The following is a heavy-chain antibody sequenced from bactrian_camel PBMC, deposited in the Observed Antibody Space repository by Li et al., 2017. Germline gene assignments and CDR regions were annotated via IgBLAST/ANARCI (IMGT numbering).Heavy chain of an antibody. CDR1: GDTDTINS. V-gene: IGHV3-3*01. J-gene: IGHJ4*01. Sequence: VQLVESGGGTVQAGGSLRLSCVASGDTDTINSMGWFRQAPGKEREGVATIYSAGVTTYYADSVKGRFTISHDNAKNTAYLQMNSLQPEDTAMYYCAAAAGLFGGTCLDVRSVDYWGQGTQVTVS. CDR3: AAAAGLFGGTCLDVRSVDY. CDR2: IYSAGVTT. D-gene: IGHD7*01.